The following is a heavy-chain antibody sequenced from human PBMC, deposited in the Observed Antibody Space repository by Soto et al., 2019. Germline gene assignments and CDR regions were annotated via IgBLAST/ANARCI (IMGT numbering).Heavy chain of an antibody. Sequence: SVKVSCKASGGTFSSYAISWVRQAPGQGLEWMGGIIPIFGTANYAQRFQGRVTITADESTSTAYMELSSLRSEDTAVYYCARDRHCISTSCRYYYYYGMDVWG. CDR3: ARDRHCISTSCRYYYYYGMDV. J-gene: IGHJ6*02. D-gene: IGHD2-2*01. CDR1: GGTFSSYA. CDR2: IIPIFGTA. V-gene: IGHV1-69*13.